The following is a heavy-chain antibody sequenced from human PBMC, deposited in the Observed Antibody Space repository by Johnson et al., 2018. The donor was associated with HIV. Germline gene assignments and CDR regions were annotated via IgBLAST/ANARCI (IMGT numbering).Heavy chain of an antibody. J-gene: IGHJ3*02. CDR1: GFTFSSFG. Sequence: QVQLVESGGGVVQPGRSLRLSCATSGFTFSSFGMHWVRQAPGKGLEWVAVTWFDGSNKYYSDSVKGRFTISRDNSKSTLYLQMNSLRAEDTAVYYCAREMAATNAWALDIWGQGTMVTVSS. CDR3: AREMAATNAWALDI. CDR2: TWFDGSNK. D-gene: IGHD5-24*01. V-gene: IGHV3-33*08.